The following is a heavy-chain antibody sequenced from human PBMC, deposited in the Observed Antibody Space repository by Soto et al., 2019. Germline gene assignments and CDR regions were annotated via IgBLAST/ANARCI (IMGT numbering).Heavy chain of an antibody. D-gene: IGHD6-19*01. CDR2: IFTNGGT. CDR3: ARDQGITMTG. V-gene: IGHV3-66*01. CDR1: GFTVSSNY. Sequence: EVQLVQSGGGLVQPGTSLRLSCAVSGFTVSSNYMLWVRQAPGKGLEWVSVIFTNGGTFYADSVKGRFTISRDNSKNTLYLQMNSLRAEDTAVYYCARDQGITMTGWGQGTLVTVSS. J-gene: IGHJ4*02.